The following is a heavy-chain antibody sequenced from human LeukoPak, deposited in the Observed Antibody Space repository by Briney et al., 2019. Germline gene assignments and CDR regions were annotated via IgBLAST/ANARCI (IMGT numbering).Heavy chain of an antibody. Sequence: SQTLSLTCTVSAGSISSGNYYWSWIRQPAGKGLEWIGRIYTSGSTNYNPSLKSRVTISVDTSRNRFSLKLSSVTAADTAVYYCAREPRLLRNWFDPWGQGTLVTVSS. V-gene: IGHV4-61*02. CDR1: AGSISSGNYY. CDR3: AREPRLLRNWFDP. CDR2: IYTSGST. D-gene: IGHD2-15*01. J-gene: IGHJ5*02.